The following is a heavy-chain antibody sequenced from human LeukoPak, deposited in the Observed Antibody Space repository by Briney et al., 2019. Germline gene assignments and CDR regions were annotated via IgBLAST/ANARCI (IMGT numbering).Heavy chain of an antibody. D-gene: IGHD3-3*01. CDR1: GFTFNNYG. CDR2: ISGSGNNT. V-gene: IGHV3-23*01. CDR3: AKEHDLWHEEGNWFDP. Sequence: PGGSLRLSCAVSGFTFNNYGMSWVRQAPGKGLEWVSAISGSGNNTYYADSVKGRFTISRDNSRNTLYLQLNSLRAEDTAVYYCAKEHDLWHEEGNWFDPWGRGTLVTVSS. J-gene: IGHJ5*02.